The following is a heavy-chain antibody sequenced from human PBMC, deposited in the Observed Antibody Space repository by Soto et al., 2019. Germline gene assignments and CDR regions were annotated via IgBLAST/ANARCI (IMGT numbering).Heavy chain of an antibody. Sequence: ASETLSLTCSVSGADINSGGFTWTWIRQHAGKGLERLGYISHSGSTDYNPSLKSRLSISGDTSKNHFSLTLTSVTAADAAVYYCATIGVSGYLAVWGQGTTVTVSS. CDR3: ATIGVSGYLAV. D-gene: IGHD3-16*02. CDR2: ISHSGST. V-gene: IGHV4-31*03. J-gene: IGHJ6*02. CDR1: GADINSGGFT.